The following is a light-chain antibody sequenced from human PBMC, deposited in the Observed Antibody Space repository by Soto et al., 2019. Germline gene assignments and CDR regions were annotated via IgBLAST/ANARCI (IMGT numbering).Light chain of an antibody. V-gene: IGLV2-14*03. J-gene: IGLJ2*01. Sequence: QSALTQPASVSGSPGQSITISCSGTSSDVGGYNYVSWYQQHPGKGPKLLIYDVTNRPSGVSNRFSGSKSGNMASLTISGLQAEDEGDYYCSSYTSHTTLAVVFGGGTKLTVL. CDR3: SSYTSHTTLAVV. CDR2: DVT. CDR1: SSDVGGYNY.